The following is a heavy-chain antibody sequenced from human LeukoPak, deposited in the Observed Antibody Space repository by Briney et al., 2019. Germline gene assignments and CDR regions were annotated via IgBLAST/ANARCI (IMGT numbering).Heavy chain of an antibody. CDR1: GFTFNTYA. J-gene: IGHJ4*02. CDR3: AKARSGSYYSGIN. V-gene: IGHV3-23*01. D-gene: IGHD1-26*01. CDR2: ISGGGGST. Sequence: GGSLRLSCAASGFTFNTYAMSWVRQAPGKGLEWDSAISGGGGSTYYADSVKGRFTISRDNSKNTLYLQMNGLRAEDTAVYYCAKARSGSYYSGINWGQGTLVTVSS.